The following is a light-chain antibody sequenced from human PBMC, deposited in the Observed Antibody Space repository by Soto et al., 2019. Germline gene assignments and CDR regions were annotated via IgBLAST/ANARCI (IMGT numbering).Light chain of an antibody. CDR2: GAS. CDR1: QSVSSN. J-gene: IGKJ1*01. CDR3: QHLGRT. Sequence: EIVMTQSPATLSVSPGERATLSCRASQSVSSNLACYQQKPGQAPRLLIYGASTRATGIPARFSGSGSGTEFTLTISSLQSEDFAVYYCQHLGRTFGQGTKVEIK. V-gene: IGKV3-15*01.